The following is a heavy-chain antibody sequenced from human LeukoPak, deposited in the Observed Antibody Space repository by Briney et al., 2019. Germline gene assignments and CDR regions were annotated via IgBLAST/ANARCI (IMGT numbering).Heavy chain of an antibody. V-gene: IGHV1-69*01. D-gene: IGHD6-19*01. J-gene: IGHJ4*02. CDR2: IIPILGTA. CDR1: GGTFSSYA. CDR3: ARDLSVAGTFDY. Sequence: SVKVSCKASGGTFSSYAISWVRQAPGQGLEWMGGIIPILGTANYAQKFQGRVTITADESTSTAYMELSSLRSEDTAVYYCARDLSVAGTFDYWGQGTLVTVSS.